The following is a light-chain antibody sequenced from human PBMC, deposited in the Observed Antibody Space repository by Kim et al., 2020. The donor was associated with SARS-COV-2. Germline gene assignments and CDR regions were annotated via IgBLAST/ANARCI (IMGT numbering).Light chain of an antibody. Sequence: VLTQSPGTLSLSPGERATLSCRASRSITSNYLAWYQQKPGQATRLLIYIAYTSGSGTEFTLTISRLEPEDFAVYYCHQYGSSPSTFGQGTRLEIK. J-gene: IGKJ5*01. CDR2: IAY. V-gene: IGKV3-20*01. CDR3: HQYGSSPST. CDR1: RSITSNY.